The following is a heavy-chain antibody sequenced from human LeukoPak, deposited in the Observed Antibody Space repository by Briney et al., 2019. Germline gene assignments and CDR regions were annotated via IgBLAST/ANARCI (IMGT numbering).Heavy chain of an antibody. D-gene: IGHD3-16*02. CDR1: GFTFSSYA. CDR2: ISGSGGST. J-gene: IGHJ4*02. V-gene: IGHV3-23*01. CDR3: AKVDDYVWGSYRYSLFDY. Sequence: GGSLRLSCAASGFTFSSYAMSWVRQAPGKGLEWVLAISGSGGSTYYADSVKGRFTISRDNSKNTLYLQMNSLRAEDTAVYYCAKVDDYVWGSYRYSLFDYWGQGTLVTVSS.